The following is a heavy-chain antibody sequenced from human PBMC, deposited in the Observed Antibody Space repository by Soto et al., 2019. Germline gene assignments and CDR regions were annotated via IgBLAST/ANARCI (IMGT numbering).Heavy chain of an antibody. D-gene: IGHD2-15*01. J-gene: IGHJ4*02. CDR2: IYYSGST. V-gene: IGHV4-39*01. CDR1: GGSISSSSYY. CDR3: ARLSLSAIVL. Sequence: SETLSLTCTVSGGSISSSSYYWGWIRQPPGKGLEWIGSIYYSGSTYYNPSLKSRVTISVDASKNQFSLKLSSVTAADAAVYYCARLSLSAIVLWGQGTLVTVSS.